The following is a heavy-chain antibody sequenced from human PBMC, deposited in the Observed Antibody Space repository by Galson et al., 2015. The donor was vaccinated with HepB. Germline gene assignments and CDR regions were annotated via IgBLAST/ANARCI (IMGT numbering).Heavy chain of an antibody. V-gene: IGHV3-11*03. J-gene: IGHJ6*02. D-gene: IGHD3-10*01. CDR2: ISSTSSVT. CDR3: AGRDSILGDFYYGVDV. Sequence: SLRLSCAASGFTFRNYYMSWIRQAPGKGLEWISYISSTSSVTNDADSVKGRFTIARDNAKNSQYLQMNSLRAEDTAVYYCAGRDSILGDFYYGVDVWGQGTTVTVSS. CDR1: GFTFRNYY.